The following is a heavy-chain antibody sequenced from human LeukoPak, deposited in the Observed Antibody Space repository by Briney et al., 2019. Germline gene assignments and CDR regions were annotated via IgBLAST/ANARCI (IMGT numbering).Heavy chain of an antibody. CDR3: ARDMQWVLLGPGAFDI. CDR2: ISAYNGNT. Sequence: WASVKVSCKASGCTFTSYGISWVRQAPGQGLEWMGWISAYNGNTNYAQKLQGRVTMTTDTSTSTAYMELRSLRTDDTAVYYCARDMQWVLLGPGAFDIWGQGTMVTVSS. J-gene: IGHJ3*02. V-gene: IGHV1-18*01. D-gene: IGHD1-26*01. CDR1: GCTFTSYG.